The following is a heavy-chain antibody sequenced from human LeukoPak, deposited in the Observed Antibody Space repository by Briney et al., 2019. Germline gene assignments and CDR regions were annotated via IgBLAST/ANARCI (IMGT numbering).Heavy chain of an antibody. J-gene: IGHJ4*02. V-gene: IGHV3-30*04. CDR1: GFTFGDYA. CDR2: IANDGRDK. D-gene: IGHD6-13*01. Sequence: PGGSLRLSCAASGFTFGDYAMHWVRQAPGKGLEWVTVIANDGRDKKYADSVRGRFTISRDNSKNTVYLQMDSLRVEDMAVYYCAKDSKITSADYYFDYWGLGTLVTVSS. CDR3: AKDSKITSADYYFDY.